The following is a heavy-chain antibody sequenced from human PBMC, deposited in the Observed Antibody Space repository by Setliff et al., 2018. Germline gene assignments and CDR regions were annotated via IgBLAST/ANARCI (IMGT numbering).Heavy chain of an antibody. J-gene: IGHJ6*03. CDR2: ISAYNGNT. D-gene: IGHD3-16*01. Sequence: EASVKVSCKASGYTFTSYGISWVRQAPGQGLEWMGWISAYNGNTNYAQKLQGRVTMTTDTSTSTAYMELRSLRSDDTAVYYCARMITPHRWSYYYYYMDVWGKGTTVTVSS. CDR1: GYTFTSYG. V-gene: IGHV1-18*01. CDR3: ARMITPHRWSYYYYYMDV.